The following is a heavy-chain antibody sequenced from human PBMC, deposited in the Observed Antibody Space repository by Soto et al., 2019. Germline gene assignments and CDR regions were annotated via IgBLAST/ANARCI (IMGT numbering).Heavy chain of an antibody. CDR1: SASISSYY. J-gene: IGHJ4*02. CDR3: ARGRIQLWYPFDY. D-gene: IGHD5-18*01. CDR2: IYYSGST. Sequence: PSETLSLNRTISSASISSYYWSWIRQPPGKGLEWIGYIYYSGSTNYNPSLKSRVTISVDTSKNQFSLKLSSVTAADTAVYYCARGRIQLWYPFDYWGQGTLVTVS. V-gene: IGHV4-59*01.